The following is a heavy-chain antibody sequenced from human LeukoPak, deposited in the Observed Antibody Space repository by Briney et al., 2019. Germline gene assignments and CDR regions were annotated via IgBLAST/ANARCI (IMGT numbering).Heavy chain of an antibody. CDR3: AKGYVAAGTRPRGLGYGMDV. Sequence: GRSLRLSCAASGFTFSSYGMHWVRQAPGKGLEWVAVISYDGSNKYYADSVKGRFTISRDNSKNTLYLQMNSLRAEDTAVYYCAKGYVAAGTRPRGLGYGMDVWGQGTTVTVSS. D-gene: IGHD6-13*01. CDR2: ISYDGSNK. V-gene: IGHV3-30*18. CDR1: GFTFSSYG. J-gene: IGHJ6*02.